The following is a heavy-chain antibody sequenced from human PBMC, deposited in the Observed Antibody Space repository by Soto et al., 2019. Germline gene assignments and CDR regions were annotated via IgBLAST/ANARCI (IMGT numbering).Heavy chain of an antibody. CDR1: GFTFSSYA. Sequence: PGGSLRLSCAASGFTFSSYAMSWVLQAPGKGLEWVSAISGSGGSTYYADSVKGRFTISRDNSKNTLYLQMNSLRAEDTAVYYCARVFGVVIRRREYLQPWGQGTLVTVSS. CDR2: ISGSGGST. J-gene: IGHJ1*01. CDR3: ARVFGVVIRRREYLQP. D-gene: IGHD3-3*01. V-gene: IGHV3-23*01.